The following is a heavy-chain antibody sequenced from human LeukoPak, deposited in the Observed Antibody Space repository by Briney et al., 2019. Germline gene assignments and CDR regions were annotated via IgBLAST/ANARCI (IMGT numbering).Heavy chain of an antibody. CDR3: AKDSMSAAAPPDS. D-gene: IGHD6-13*01. J-gene: IGHJ4*02. CDR1: GFTFSSYA. V-gene: IGHV3-23*01. CDR2: ISGSGIGT. Sequence: PGGSLRLSCAASGFTFSSYAMSWVRQAPGKGLEWVSDISGSGIGTYYADSVKGRFTISRDNSKNTLYLQINSLRAEDTAVYYCAKDSMSAAAPPDSWGQGTLVTVSS.